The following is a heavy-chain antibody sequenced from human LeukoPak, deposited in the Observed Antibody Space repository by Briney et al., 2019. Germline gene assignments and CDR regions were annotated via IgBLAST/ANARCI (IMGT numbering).Heavy chain of an antibody. D-gene: IGHD3-9*01. CDR1: GFTFSSYA. CDR3: ARASPNYDILTGYYGY. Sequence: GGSLRLSCAASGFTFSSYAMLWVRQAPGKGLEWVAVISYDGSNKYYADSVKGRFTISRDNSKNTLYLQMNSLRAEDTAVYYCARASPNYDILTGYYGYWGQGTLVTVSS. J-gene: IGHJ4*02. CDR2: ISYDGSNK. V-gene: IGHV3-30*04.